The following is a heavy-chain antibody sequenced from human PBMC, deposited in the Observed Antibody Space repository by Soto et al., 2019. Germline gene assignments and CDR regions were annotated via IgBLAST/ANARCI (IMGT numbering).Heavy chain of an antibody. V-gene: IGHV4-34*01. J-gene: IGHJ6*02. Sequence: SETLSLTCAVYGGSFSGYYWSWIRQPPGKGLEWIGEINHSGSTNYNPSLKSRVTISVDTSKNQFSLKLSTVTAADTAVYYCARFTDTAMVTYYYGMDVWGQGTTVTVSS. D-gene: IGHD5-18*01. CDR1: GGSFSGYY. CDR2: INHSGST. CDR3: ARFTDTAMVTYYYGMDV.